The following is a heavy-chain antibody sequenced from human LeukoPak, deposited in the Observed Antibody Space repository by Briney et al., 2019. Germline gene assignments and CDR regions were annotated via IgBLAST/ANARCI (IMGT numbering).Heavy chain of an antibody. Sequence: GGSLRLSCAASGFTFTTYGMNWLRQAPGKGREWVSYLSGRSDSIYYAESVKGRFTISRDNSKNTLYLQMKNLRVEHTAVYYCAKGLHGGVGYGVDVWGQGTTVSVSS. CDR3: AKGLHGGVGYGVDV. CDR2: LSGRSDSI. CDR1: GFTFTTYG. J-gene: IGHJ6*02. V-gene: IGHV3-48*01. D-gene: IGHD3-16*01.